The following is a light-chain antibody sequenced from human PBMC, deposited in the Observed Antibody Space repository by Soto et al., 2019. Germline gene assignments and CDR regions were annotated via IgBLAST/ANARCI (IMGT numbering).Light chain of an antibody. CDR1: SSDIGDYNS. CDR2: EVS. Sequence: QSVLTQPASVSGSPGQSITISCTGTSSDIGDYNSVSWYQQHPGKAPKLMIYEVSNRPSEISNRFSGSKSGNTASLTISGPQAEVEADYSCISYTSSSTYVVGTGTKVTVL. J-gene: IGLJ1*01. CDR3: ISYTSSSTYV. V-gene: IGLV2-14*01.